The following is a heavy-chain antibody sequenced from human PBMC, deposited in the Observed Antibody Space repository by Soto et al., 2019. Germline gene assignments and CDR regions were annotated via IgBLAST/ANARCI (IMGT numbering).Heavy chain of an antibody. J-gene: IGHJ4*02. CDR3: ARDVFQPRYQPLWVDY. D-gene: IGHD2-2*01. Sequence: GGSLRLSCAASGFTFSSYSMNWVRQAPGKGLEWVSSISSSSSYIYYADSVKGRFTISRDNAKNSLYLQMNSLRAEDTAVYYCARDVFQPRYQPLWVDYWGQGTLVTVSS. CDR1: GFTFSSYS. V-gene: IGHV3-21*01. CDR2: ISSSSSYI.